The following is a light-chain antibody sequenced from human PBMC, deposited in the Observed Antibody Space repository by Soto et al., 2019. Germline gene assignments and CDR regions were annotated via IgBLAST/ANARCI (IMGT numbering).Light chain of an antibody. CDR2: AAS. Sequence: MVFTQSAFSLSTTQGARFSITCQASQSISSYLAWYQQKLGQAPRLLIYAASTWATGVPARFSGSGSGTDFTLTISSLEPEDFAVYYCQQRSTWPLTSGQGTRLEIK. J-gene: IGKJ5*01. CDR1: QSISSY. CDR3: QQRSTWPLT. V-gene: IGKV3-11*01.